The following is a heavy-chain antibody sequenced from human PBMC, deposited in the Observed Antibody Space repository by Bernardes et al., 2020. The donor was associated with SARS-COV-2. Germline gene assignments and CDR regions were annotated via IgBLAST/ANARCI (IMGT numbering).Heavy chain of an antibody. CDR2: NHSSGST. V-gene: IGHV4-39*01. CDR1: GDSIGSSNYC. Sequence: SETLSLTRSVSGDSIGSSNYCWGWIRQPPGKGLAWIGDNHSSGSTYYTPTLQSRLTIAVDTSNNQFSLRLRSVTAADTAVYFCARLDYYVSGTYYNARHYWGQGFPVTVSS. D-gene: IGHD3-10*01. J-gene: IGHJ4*02. CDR3: ARLDYYVSGTYYNARHY.